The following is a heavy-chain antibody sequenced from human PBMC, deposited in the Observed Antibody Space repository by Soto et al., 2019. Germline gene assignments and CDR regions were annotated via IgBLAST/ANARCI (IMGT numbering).Heavy chain of an antibody. CDR1: GGTFSSYT. Sequence: SVKVSCKASGGTFSSYTISWVRQAPGQGLEWMGRIIPILGIANYAQKFQGRVTITADKSTSTAYMELSSLRSEDTAVYYCARGRVLTGYYSPSDIFDYWGQGTLVTVSS. V-gene: IGHV1-69*02. J-gene: IGHJ4*02. D-gene: IGHD3-9*01. CDR3: ARGRVLTGYYSPSDIFDY. CDR2: IIPILGIA.